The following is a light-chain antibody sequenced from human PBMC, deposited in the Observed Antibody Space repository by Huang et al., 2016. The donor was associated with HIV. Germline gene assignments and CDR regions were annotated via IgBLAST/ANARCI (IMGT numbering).Light chain of an antibody. CDR2: AAS. V-gene: IGKV1-39*01. CDR1: QSVSTY. Sequence: DIQMTQSPSSLSASVGDRATITCRASQSVSTYLNWYQQKPGKAPKLVIYAASSLQSGVPSRFSGSGSGTDLTLTITGLQPEDFATYFCQRSYGMLTFGPGTTVDV. J-gene: IGKJ3*01. CDR3: QRSYGMLT.